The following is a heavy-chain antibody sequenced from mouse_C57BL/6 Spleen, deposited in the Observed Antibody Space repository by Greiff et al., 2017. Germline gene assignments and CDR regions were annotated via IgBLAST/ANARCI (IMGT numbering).Heavy chain of an antibody. D-gene: IGHD1-1*01. CDR3: ARPATVVGDAMDY. J-gene: IGHJ4*01. CDR2: IYPGSGNT. CDR1: GYTFTDYS. Sequence: QVHVKQSGAELVRPGASVKLSCKASGYTFTDYSINWVKQRPGQGLEWIARIYPGSGNTYYNEKFKGKATLTAEKSSSTAYMQLSSLTSEDSAVYFCARPATVVGDAMDYWGQGTSVTVSS. V-gene: IGHV1-76*01.